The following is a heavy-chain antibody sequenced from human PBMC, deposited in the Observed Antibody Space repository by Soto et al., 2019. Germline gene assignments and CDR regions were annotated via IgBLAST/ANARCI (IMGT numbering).Heavy chain of an antibody. CDR2: IYYSGTT. D-gene: IGHD1-26*01. V-gene: IGHV4-31*03. CDR3: ARDHKWDGMDV. Sequence: SETLSLTCSVSGGSFSSDSFIWSWVRQLPGKGLEWIGYIYYSGTTYYNPSLKSRVIMSVDTSKNQFSLKLSSVTAADTAVYYCARDHKWDGMDVWGQGTTVTVS. J-gene: IGHJ6*02. CDR1: GGSFSSDSFI.